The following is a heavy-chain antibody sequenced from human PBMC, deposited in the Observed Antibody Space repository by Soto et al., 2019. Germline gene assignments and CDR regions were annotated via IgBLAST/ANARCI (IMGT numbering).Heavy chain of an antibody. V-gene: IGHV1-69*04. Sequence: SVKVSCKASVCTFSIYTISWVRQAPGQGQEWMGRIIPILGIANYAQKFQGRVTITADKSTSTAYMELSSLRSEDTAVYYCAREPPSDYYYMDVWGKGTTVTVSS. CDR2: IIPILGIA. J-gene: IGHJ6*03. CDR3: AREPPSDYYYMDV. CDR1: VCTFSIYT.